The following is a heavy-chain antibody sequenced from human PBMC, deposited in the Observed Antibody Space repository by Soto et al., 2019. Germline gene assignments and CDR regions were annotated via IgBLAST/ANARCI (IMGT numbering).Heavy chain of an antibody. V-gene: IGHV3-74*01. Sequence: TGGSLRLSCAASGFAFSSYWMHWVRQIPGKGPVWVSRIYNDGSRTGYADSVKGRFTISRDNAKNTLYLQMSSLTVEDTAVYYCARDLSGDTTPYFDLWGPGTLVTVSS. D-gene: IGHD1-1*01. J-gene: IGHJ4*02. CDR3: ARDLSGDTTPYFDL. CDR1: GFAFSSYW. CDR2: IYNDGSRT.